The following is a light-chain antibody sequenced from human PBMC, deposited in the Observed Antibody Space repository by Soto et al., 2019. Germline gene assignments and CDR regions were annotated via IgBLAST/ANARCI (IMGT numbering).Light chain of an antibody. V-gene: IGKV3-20*01. CDR1: QSLSGSQ. Sequence: EMVLTQSPGTLSLSPGERATLSCTASQSLSGSQLAWYQQKPGQAPRLLIHDASSKATGMRDRVSGSRCGTVLSISIRGLELEEFAVYYCQQFGSSLFTHGKGTRLEIK. CDR2: DAS. J-gene: IGKJ5*01. CDR3: QQFGSSLFT.